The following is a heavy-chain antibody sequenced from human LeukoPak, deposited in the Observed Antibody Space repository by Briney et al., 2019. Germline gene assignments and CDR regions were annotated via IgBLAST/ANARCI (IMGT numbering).Heavy chain of an antibody. D-gene: IGHD3-22*01. Sequence: GGSLRLSCAASGFTFSSYWVSWVRQAPGKGLEWVANIKQDGSEKYYVDSVKGRFTISRDNAKNSLYLQMNSLRAEDTAVYYCARDKDYYDSSGYDYWGQGTLVTVSS. V-gene: IGHV3-7*01. CDR2: IKQDGSEK. CDR3: ARDKDYYDSSGYDY. CDR1: GFTFSSYW. J-gene: IGHJ4*02.